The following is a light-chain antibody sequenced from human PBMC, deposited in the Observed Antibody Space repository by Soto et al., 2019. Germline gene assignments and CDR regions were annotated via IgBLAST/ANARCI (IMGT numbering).Light chain of an antibody. V-gene: IGLV8-61*01. CDR2: STN. Sequence: QTVVTQEPSFSVSPGGTVTLTCGLSSGSVSPTYYPSWYQQTPGQAPRTLIYSTNTRSSGVPHRFSGSILGNKAALTITGAQAEDESDYYCVLYMGSGISVFGGGTKLTVL. CDR1: SGSVSPTYY. J-gene: IGLJ3*02. CDR3: VLYMGSGISV.